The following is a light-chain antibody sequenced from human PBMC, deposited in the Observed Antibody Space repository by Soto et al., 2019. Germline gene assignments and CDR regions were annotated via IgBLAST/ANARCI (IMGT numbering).Light chain of an antibody. Sequence: EIVKTQSPATLSVSPGERATLYCKASQRISSNLAWYQQKPGQPPRLLIYGASTRATGISARFSGSGSGTEFTLTISGLQSEDFALYYCQQYNIWPPYTFGQGTKVEIK. CDR2: GAS. CDR1: QRISSN. CDR3: QQYNIWPPYT. J-gene: IGKJ2*01. V-gene: IGKV3-15*01.